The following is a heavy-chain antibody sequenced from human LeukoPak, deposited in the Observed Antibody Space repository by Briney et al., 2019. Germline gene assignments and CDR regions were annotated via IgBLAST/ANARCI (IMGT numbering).Heavy chain of an antibody. CDR3: ARDPSRIGESGQVGDAFDI. J-gene: IGHJ3*02. CDR2: INHSGST. CDR1: GGSFSGYY. V-gene: IGHV4-34*01. D-gene: IGHD5-12*01. Sequence: SETLSLTCAVYGGSFSGYYWSWIRQPPGKGLEWIGEINHSGSTNYNPSLKSRVTISVDTSKNQFSLQLNSVTPEDTAVYYCARDPSRIGESGQVGDAFDIWGQGTMVTVSS.